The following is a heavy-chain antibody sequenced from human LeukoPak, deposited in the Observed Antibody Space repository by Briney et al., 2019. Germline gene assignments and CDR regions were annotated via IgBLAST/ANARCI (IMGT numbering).Heavy chain of an antibody. CDR2: LSFDGNHQ. CDR3: ARDWFDSGWYLDH. V-gene: IGHV3-30*03. CDR1: GFTFSSFG. D-gene: IGHD6-19*01. Sequence: PGGSLRLSCAASGFTFSSFGMHWVRQAPGRGLEWVALLSFDGNHQFYADSVKGRFTLSRDNLKNMVFLEMTSLRVEDTAVYYCARDWFDSGWYLDHWGQGALVTVSS. J-gene: IGHJ4*02.